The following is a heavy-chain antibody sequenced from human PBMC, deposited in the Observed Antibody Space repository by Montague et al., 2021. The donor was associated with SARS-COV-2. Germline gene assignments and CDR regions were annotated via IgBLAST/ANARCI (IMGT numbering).Heavy chain of an antibody. D-gene: IGHD3-3*01. Sequence: SETLSLTCTVSGGSISSSSYYWGWIRQPPGNGLEWIGSIHYSGSTYYNPSLKSLVPISVDTSKNQFSLKLSSVTAADTAVYYFSRQASRGITIFGVVTASYELDYWGPGTQVTVSS. CDR1: GGSISSSSYY. CDR2: IHYSGST. CDR3: SRQASRGITIFGVVTASYELDY. J-gene: IGHJ4*02. V-gene: IGHV4-39*01.